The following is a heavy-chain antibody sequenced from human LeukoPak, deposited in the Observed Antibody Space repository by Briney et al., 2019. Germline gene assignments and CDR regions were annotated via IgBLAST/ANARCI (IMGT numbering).Heavy chain of an antibody. J-gene: IGHJ4*02. V-gene: IGHV3-30-3*01. Sequence: GSLRLSCAASGFTFSSYALHWVRQAPGKGLEWVAVISYDGSNKYYADSVEGRFTISRDNSKNTLYLQMNSLRAEDTAVYYCAGDIYYRGMGSSTDYWGQGTLVTVSS. D-gene: IGHD1-14*01. CDR3: AGDIYYRGMGSSTDY. CDR2: ISYDGSNK. CDR1: GFTFSSYA.